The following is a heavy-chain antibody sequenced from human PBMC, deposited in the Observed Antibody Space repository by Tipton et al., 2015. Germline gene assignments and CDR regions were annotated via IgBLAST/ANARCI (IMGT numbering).Heavy chain of an antibody. V-gene: IGHV5-51*01. CDR3: ARHDYGDYNFYFYGMDV. D-gene: IGHD4-17*01. CDR1: GYSFTSHW. J-gene: IGHJ6*02. Sequence: QLVQSGAVVKKPGESLKISCEASGYSFTSHWIGWVRQMPGKGLEWMGMIYPGDSDTRYSPSFQGQVTISADKSIDTAYLQWNSLKASDTGMYYCARHDYGDYNFYFYGMDVWGQGTTVTVSS. CDR2: IYPGDSDT.